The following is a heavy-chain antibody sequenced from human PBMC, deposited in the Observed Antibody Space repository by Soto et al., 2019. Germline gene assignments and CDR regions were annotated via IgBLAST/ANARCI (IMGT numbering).Heavy chain of an antibody. J-gene: IGHJ4*02. Sequence: QVQLVQSGAEVKKPGSSVKVSCKASGGTFSSYTISWVRQAPGQGLEWMGRIIPILGIANYAQKFQGRVTITADKSTSTDYMELSRLRSEDTAVYYCARDFGLRYFDGSDYWGQGTLVTVSS. CDR1: GGTFSSYT. CDR2: IIPILGIA. CDR3: ARDFGLRYFDGSDY. D-gene: IGHD3-9*01. V-gene: IGHV1-69*08.